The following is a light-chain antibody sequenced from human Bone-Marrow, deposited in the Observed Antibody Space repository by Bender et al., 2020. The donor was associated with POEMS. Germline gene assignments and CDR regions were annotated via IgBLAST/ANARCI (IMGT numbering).Light chain of an antibody. V-gene: IGLV1-40*01. CDR3: QSYDSSRGGWV. Sequence: QSVLTQPPSVSGAPGQRVTISCTGSSSNTGSGYDINWYQHLPGTAPKLLIYGYNNRPSGVPDRFSGSKSGTSASLAISGLQAEDEGDYYCQSYDSSRGGWVFGGGTKLTVL. CDR2: GYN. CDR1: SSNTGSGYD. J-gene: IGLJ3*02.